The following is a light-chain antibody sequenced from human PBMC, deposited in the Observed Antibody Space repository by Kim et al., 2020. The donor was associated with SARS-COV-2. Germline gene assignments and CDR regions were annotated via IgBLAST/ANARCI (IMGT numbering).Light chain of an antibody. J-gene: IGLJ2*01. Sequence: SVSPGQSASITCSGDKLGDKYACWYQQKPGQSPVLVIYQDSKRPSGIPERFSGSNSGNTATLTISGTQAMDEADYYCQAWDSSVVFGGGTNLTVL. CDR1: KLGDKY. CDR3: QAWDSSVV. CDR2: QDS. V-gene: IGLV3-1*01.